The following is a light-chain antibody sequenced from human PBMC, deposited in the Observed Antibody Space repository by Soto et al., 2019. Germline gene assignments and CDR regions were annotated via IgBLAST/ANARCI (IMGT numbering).Light chain of an antibody. CDR3: CSYSGSSTIVV. V-gene: IGLV2-14*03. CDR2: DVD. J-gene: IGLJ2*01. CDR1: SSDVGGYNY. Sequence: QSALTQPASVSGSPGQSITISCTGTSSDVGGYNYVSWYQQHPGKAPRLMIVDVDNRPSGVSTRFSGSKSGNTASLTISGLQAEDEADYYCCSYSGSSTIVVFGGGTQLTVL.